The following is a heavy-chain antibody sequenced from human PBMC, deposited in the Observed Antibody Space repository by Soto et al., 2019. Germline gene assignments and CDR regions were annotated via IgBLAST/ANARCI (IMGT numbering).Heavy chain of an antibody. CDR1: GFTFSSYW. V-gene: IGHV3-7*03. J-gene: IGHJ5*02. CDR2: IKQDGSEK. Sequence: GGSLRLSCAASGFTFSSYWMSWVRQAPGKGLEWVANIKQDGSEKYYVDSVKGRFTISRDNAKNSLYLQMNSLRAEDTAVYYCARPGIAVAGPYNWLDPWGQGTLVTVSS. D-gene: IGHD6-19*01. CDR3: ARPGIAVAGPYNWLDP.